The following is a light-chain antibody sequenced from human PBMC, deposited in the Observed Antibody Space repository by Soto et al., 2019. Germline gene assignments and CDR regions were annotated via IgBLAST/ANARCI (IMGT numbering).Light chain of an antibody. CDR1: SSDVGGYNY. CDR2: EVS. J-gene: IGLJ3*02. CDR3: NSYAGSNNWV. V-gene: IGLV2-8*01. Sequence: QSALTQPPSASGSPGQSVTISCTGTSSDVGGYNYVSWYQQHPGKAPKLMIYEVSKRPSGVPGRFSGSKSGNTASLTVSGLQAEDEADYYCNSYAGSNNWVFGGETNITVL.